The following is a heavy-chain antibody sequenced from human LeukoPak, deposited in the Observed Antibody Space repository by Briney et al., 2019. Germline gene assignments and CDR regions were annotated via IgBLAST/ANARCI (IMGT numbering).Heavy chain of an antibody. Sequence: GASVKVSCKASGYTFTSYGINWVRQAPGQGLEWMGWISAYNGNTKYAQKLQGRVTMTTDTSTSTAYMELRSLRSDDTAVYYCARDLGATVTIPLEYWGQGTLVTVSS. CDR2: ISAYNGNT. V-gene: IGHV1-18*01. CDR1: GYTFTSYG. J-gene: IGHJ4*02. D-gene: IGHD4-17*01. CDR3: ARDLGATVTIPLEY.